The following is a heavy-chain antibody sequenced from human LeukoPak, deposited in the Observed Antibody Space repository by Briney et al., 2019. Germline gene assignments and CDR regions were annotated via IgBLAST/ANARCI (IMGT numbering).Heavy chain of an antibody. CDR3: ATIQRDHAFDI. CDR1: GGSFSGYY. V-gene: IGHV4-34*01. J-gene: IGHJ3*02. Sequence: SETLSLTCAVYGGSFSGYYWRWIRQPPGKGLEWIGEINQSGSINYNPSLKSRVTISVDTSKNQFSLKLSSVTAADTAVYYCATIQRDHAFDIWGQGTMVTVSS. CDR2: INQSGSI. D-gene: IGHD6-25*01.